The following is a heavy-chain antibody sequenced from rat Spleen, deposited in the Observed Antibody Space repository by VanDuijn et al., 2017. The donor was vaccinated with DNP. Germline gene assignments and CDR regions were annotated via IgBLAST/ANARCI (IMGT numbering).Heavy chain of an antibody. CDR1: GYSITSSYR. CDR3: AREGDFYDGSFLDALDA. Sequence: EVQLQESGPGLVKPSQSLSLTCSVTGYSITSSYRWNWIRKFPGNKLEWLGYINSAGSTNYNPSLKSRISITRDTSKNQFFLQLNSVTTEDTATYYCAREGDFYDGSFLDALDAWGQGTLVTVSS. J-gene: IGHJ3*01. V-gene: IGHV3-3*01. D-gene: IGHD1-12*02. CDR2: INSAGST.